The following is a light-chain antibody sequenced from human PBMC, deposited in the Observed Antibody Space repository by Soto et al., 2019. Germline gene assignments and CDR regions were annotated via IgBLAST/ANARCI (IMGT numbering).Light chain of an antibody. CDR2: GAS. CDR1: QSVSSSY. Sequence: EIVLTQSPGTLSLSPGERATLSCRASQSVSSSYLAWYQQKPGQAPRLLIYGASSRATGIPDRFSGSGSGTDFTLTIRRLEPEDSAVYYCQQYGSSPWTFGQGTKVDIK. V-gene: IGKV3-20*01. CDR3: QQYGSSPWT. J-gene: IGKJ1*01.